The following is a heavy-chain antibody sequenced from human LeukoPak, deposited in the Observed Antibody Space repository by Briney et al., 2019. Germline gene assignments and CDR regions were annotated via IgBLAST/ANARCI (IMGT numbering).Heavy chain of an antibody. Sequence: KPSETLSLTCTVSGGSISSSSYYWGWIRQPPGKGLEWIGSIYYSGSTYYNPSLKSRVTISVDTSKNQFSLKLSSVTAADTAVYYCARLKPPSRLRFLERSDYWGQGTLSPSPQ. CDR1: GGSISSSSYY. D-gene: IGHD3-3*01. CDR2: IYYSGST. V-gene: IGHV4-39*01. J-gene: IGHJ4*02. CDR3: ARLKPPSRLRFLERSDY.